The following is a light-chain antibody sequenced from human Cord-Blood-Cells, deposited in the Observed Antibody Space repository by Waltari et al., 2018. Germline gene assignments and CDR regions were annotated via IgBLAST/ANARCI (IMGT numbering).Light chain of an antibody. CDR3: QQSYSTLRIT. CDR2: AAS. Sequence: IQMTQSPSSLSPSLGARITITCRASQSISSYLNWYQQNPGKAPKLLIYAASSLQSGVPSRFSGSGSGTDFTLTISSLQPEDFATYYCQQSYSTLRITFGQGTRLEIK. V-gene: IGKV1-39*01. J-gene: IGKJ5*01. CDR1: QSISSY.